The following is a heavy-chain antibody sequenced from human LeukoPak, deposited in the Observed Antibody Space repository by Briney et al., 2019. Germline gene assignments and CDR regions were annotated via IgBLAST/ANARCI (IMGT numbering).Heavy chain of an antibody. CDR1: GFTVSSNY. CDR2: IYSGGST. V-gene: IGHV3-53*01. J-gene: IGHJ4*02. CDR3: ARGSGITMVRGTSYFDY. Sequence: GSLRLSCAASGFTVSSNYMSWVRQAPGKGLEWVSVIYSGGSTYYADSVKGRFTISRDNSKNTLYLQMNSLRAEDTAVYYCARGSGITMVRGTSYFDYWGQGTLVTVSS. D-gene: IGHD3-10*01.